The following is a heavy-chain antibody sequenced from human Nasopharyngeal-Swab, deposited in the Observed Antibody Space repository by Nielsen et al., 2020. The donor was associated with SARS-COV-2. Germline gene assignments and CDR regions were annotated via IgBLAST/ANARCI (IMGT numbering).Heavy chain of an antibody. CDR3: AKVDYGSGSYSPYY. CDR2: ISGSGGST. D-gene: IGHD3-10*01. V-gene: IGHV3-23*01. CDR1: GITFSSYA. Sequence: GESLKISCAASGITFSSYAMSWVRQAPGKGLEWVSAISGSGGSTYYADSVKGRFTISRDNSKNTLYLQMNSLRAEDTAVYYCAKVDYGSGSYSPYYWGQGTLVTVSS. J-gene: IGHJ4*02.